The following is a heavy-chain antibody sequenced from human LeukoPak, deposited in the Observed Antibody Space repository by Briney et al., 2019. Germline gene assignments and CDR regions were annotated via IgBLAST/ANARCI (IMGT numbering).Heavy chain of an antibody. CDR1: GGTFSSYA. CDR2: IIPIFGTA. CDR3: ARAGNYYDSSGYYGVFDY. V-gene: IGHV1-69*05. D-gene: IGHD3-22*01. Sequence: SVKVSCKASGGTFSSYAISWVRQAPGQGLEWMGRIIPIFGTANYAQKFQGRVTITTDESTSTAYMELSSLRSEDTAVYYCARAGNYYDSSGYYGVFDYWAREPWSPSPQ. J-gene: IGHJ4*02.